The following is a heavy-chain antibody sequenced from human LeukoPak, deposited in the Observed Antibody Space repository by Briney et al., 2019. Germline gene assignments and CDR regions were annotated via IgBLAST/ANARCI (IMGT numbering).Heavy chain of an antibody. CDR1: GGSISSYY. V-gene: IGHV4-34*01. CDR2: INHSGST. CDR3: ARGTIFGVVYYYYYMDV. Sequence: PSETLSLTCTVSGGSISSYYWSWIRQPPGKGLEWIGEINHSGSTNYNPSLKSRVTISVDTSKNQFSLKLSSVTAADTAVYYCARGTIFGVVYYYYYMDVWGKGTTVTVSS. D-gene: IGHD3-3*01. J-gene: IGHJ6*03.